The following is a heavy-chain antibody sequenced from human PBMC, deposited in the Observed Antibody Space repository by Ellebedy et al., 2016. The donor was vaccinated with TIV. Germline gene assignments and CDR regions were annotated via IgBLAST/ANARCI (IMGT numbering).Heavy chain of an antibody. D-gene: IGHD6-19*01. Sequence: PGGSLRLSCAASGFTFSDYYMDWVRQAPGKGLEWVCRVRYKANSYTTEYAASVKGRFTISTDDTKNSLYLQMNSLRTEDTAAYYCAKNYKNDSGWRVADYWGQGTLVTVSS. CDR3: AKNYKNDSGWRVADY. J-gene: IGHJ4*02. CDR1: GFTFSDYY. CDR2: VRYKANSYTT. V-gene: IGHV3-72*01.